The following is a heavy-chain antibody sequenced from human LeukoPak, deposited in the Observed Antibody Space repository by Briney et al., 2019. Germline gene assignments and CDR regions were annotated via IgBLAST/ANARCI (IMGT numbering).Heavy chain of an antibody. D-gene: IGHD3-22*01. CDR2: ISGSGGST. V-gene: IGHV3-23*01. J-gene: IGHJ4*02. Sequence: GGSLRLSCAASGFTFSSYGMSWVRQAPGKGLEWVSAISGSGGSTYYADSVKGRFTISRDNSKNTLYLQMNSLRAEDTAVYYRAKDRGGGYYSFDYWGQGTLVTVSS. CDR1: GFTFSSYG. CDR3: AKDRGGGYYSFDY.